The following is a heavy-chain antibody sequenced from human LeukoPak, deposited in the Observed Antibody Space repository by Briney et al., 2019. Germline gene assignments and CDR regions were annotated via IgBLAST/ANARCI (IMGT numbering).Heavy chain of an antibody. V-gene: IGHV1-69*13. CDR2: IIPIFGTA. J-gene: IGHJ6*03. Sequence: SVKVSCKASGGTFSSYAISWVRQAPGQGLEWMGGIIPIFGTANYAQKFQGRVTITADESTSTAYMELSSLRSEDTAGYYCATGGNWNDLAYYYMDVWGKGTTVTVSS. CDR1: GGTFSSYA. D-gene: IGHD1-1*01. CDR3: ATGGNWNDLAYYYMDV.